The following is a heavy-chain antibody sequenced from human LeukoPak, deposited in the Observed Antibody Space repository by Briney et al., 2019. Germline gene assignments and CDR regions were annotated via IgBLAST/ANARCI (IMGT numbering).Heavy chain of an antibody. V-gene: IGHV3-53*01. Sequence: GGALRLSCAASGFTVSSSYMSWVRQAPGKGLQWVSITYSDVNTNYADSVKGRFTISRDTSKNTLSHQMNSLRAEDTAVYYCARKNDLFNAAFDIWGQGTVVTVSS. CDR3: ARKNDLFNAAFDI. CDR2: TYSDVNT. J-gene: IGHJ3*02. D-gene: IGHD1-1*01. CDR1: GFTVSSSY.